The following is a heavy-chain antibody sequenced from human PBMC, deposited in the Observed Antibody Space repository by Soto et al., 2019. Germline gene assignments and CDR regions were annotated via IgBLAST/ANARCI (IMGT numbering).Heavy chain of an antibody. CDR3: ARPAGRLANWFDP. Sequence: QVQLVQSGAEVKKPGASVKVSCKASGYTFTDYRMIWVRQAPGQGLEWMGIINPSGASTNYAQKFQGRVTLTRDSFTSTVYMELSSLRSEDTAVYYCARPAGRLANWFDPWGQGTLLTVAS. CDR2: INPSGAST. CDR1: GYTFTDYR. V-gene: IGHV1-46*01. D-gene: IGHD6-6*01. J-gene: IGHJ5*02.